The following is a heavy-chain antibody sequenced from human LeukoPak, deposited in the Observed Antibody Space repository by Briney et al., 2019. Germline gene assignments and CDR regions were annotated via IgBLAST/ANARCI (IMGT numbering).Heavy chain of an antibody. CDR1: GFTFTTYW. J-gene: IGHJ6*02. Sequence: GGSLRLSCAASGFTFTTYWMHWVRQAPGKGLVWVSHINSDGSITSYADSVKGRFTISRDNAKNTLYLQMNSLRAEDTAVYYCARDAVDTANAVWGQGTTITVSS. CDR2: INSDGSIT. D-gene: IGHD5-18*01. V-gene: IGHV3-74*01. CDR3: ARDAVDTANAV.